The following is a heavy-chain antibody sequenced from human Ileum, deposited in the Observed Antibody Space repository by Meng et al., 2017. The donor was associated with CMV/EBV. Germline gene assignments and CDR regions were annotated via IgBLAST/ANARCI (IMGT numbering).Heavy chain of an antibody. CDR2: LYWTGDN. D-gene: IGHD5-24*01. V-gene: IGHV2-5*01. CDR3: AHTAGWLSFH. CDR1: GFSLSDADVG. Sequence: QITLKESGPTLVKPTQSLTLTCNFSGFSLSDADVGVACIRQPPGKPLEWLALLYWTGDNHYSPSLKSRLIISKDTAKNQVFLSMTNMVHLDTGTYYCAHTAGWLSFHWGPGALVTVSS. J-gene: IGHJ1*01.